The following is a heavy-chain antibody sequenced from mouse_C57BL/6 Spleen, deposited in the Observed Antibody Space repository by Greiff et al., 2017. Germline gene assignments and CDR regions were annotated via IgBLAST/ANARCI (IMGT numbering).Heavy chain of an antibody. Sequence: VKLQQPGAELVRPGSSVKLSCKASGYTFTSYWMDWVKQRPGQGLEWIGNIYPSDSETHYNQKFKDKATLTVDKSSSTAYMQLSSLTSEDSAVYYCARDGSRPYYYAMDYWGQGTSVTVSS. CDR1: GYTFTSYW. CDR2: IYPSDSET. V-gene: IGHV1-61*01. J-gene: IGHJ4*01. CDR3: ARDGSRPYYYAMDY. D-gene: IGHD1-1*01.